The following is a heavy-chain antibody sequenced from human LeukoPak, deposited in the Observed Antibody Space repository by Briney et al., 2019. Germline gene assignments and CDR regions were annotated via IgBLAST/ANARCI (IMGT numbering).Heavy chain of an antibody. D-gene: IGHD2/OR15-2a*01. Sequence: GGSLRLSCETSGFTFSHYGIHWVRQVPGMGLEWVAFIKYDGSKIYYAESVQGRFTISRDNSKNNLFLQMTRMRPQDTALYYCATDGIPSATASANWGQGTLVTVSS. V-gene: IGHV3-30*02. CDR1: GFTFSHYG. CDR3: ATDGIPSATASAN. CDR2: IKYDGSKI. J-gene: IGHJ4*02.